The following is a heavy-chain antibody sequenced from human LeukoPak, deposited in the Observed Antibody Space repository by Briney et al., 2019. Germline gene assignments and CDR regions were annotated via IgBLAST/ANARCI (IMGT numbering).Heavy chain of an antibody. CDR1: GYTFTSYY. CDR3: ASQMATTLYYFDY. Sequence: GASVKVSCKASGYTFTSYYMHWVRQEPGQGLEWMGIINPSGGSTSYAQKFQGRVTMTRDTSTSTVYMELSSLRSEDTAVYYCASQMATTLYYFDYWGQGTLVTVSS. D-gene: IGHD5-24*01. CDR2: INPSGGST. V-gene: IGHV1-46*01. J-gene: IGHJ4*02.